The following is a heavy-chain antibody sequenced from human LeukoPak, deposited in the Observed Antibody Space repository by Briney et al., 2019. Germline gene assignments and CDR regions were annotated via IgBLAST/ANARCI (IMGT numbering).Heavy chain of an antibody. CDR1: GGSISSYY. Sequence: SETLSLTCTVSGGSISSYYWSWIRQPPGKGLEWIGYIYYSGSTNYNPSLKSRVTMSVDTSKNQFSLKLSSVTAADTAVYYCARVQWPRPWFDPWGQGTLVTVSS. J-gene: IGHJ5*02. V-gene: IGHV4-59*12. CDR2: IYYSGST. D-gene: IGHD6-19*01. CDR3: ARVQWPRPWFDP.